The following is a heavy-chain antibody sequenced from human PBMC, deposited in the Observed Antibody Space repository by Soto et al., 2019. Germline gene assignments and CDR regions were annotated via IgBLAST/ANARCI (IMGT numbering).Heavy chain of an antibody. Sequence: GGSLRLSCAASGFSFRNAWMNWVRQAPGKGLEWVGRIKSKTDGATTDYAAPVKGRFTISRDDSKNTLYLQMNSLKTEDTAVYYCSTVDNWGQGTLVTVSS. CDR2: IKSKTDGATT. CDR3: STVDN. CDR1: GFSFRNAW. J-gene: IGHJ4*02. V-gene: IGHV3-15*07.